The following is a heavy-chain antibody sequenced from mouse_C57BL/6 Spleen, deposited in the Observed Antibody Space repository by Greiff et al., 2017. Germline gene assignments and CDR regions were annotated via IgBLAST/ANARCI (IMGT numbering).Heavy chain of an antibody. D-gene: IGHD1-1*01. V-gene: IGHV1-52*01. CDR3: ARSSGSSSPGFAY. CDR1: GYTFTSYW. Sequence: QVQLQQPGAELVRPGSSVKLSCKASGYTFTSYWMHWVKQRPIQGLEWIGNIDPSDSETHYNQKFKDKATLTVDKSSSTAYMQLSSLTSEDSAVYYCARSSGSSSPGFAYWGQGTLVTVSA. J-gene: IGHJ3*01. CDR2: IDPSDSET.